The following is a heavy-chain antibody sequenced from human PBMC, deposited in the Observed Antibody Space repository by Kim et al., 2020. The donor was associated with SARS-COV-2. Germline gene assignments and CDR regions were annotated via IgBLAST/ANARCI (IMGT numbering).Heavy chain of an antibody. Sequence: GGSLRLSCAASGFTFSSYSMNWVRQAPGKGLEWVSSISSSSSYIYYADSVKGRFTISRDNAKNSLYLQMNSLRAEDTAVYYCARDSNYYDSSGPLDYWGQGTLVTVSS. D-gene: IGHD3-22*01. J-gene: IGHJ4*02. CDR3: ARDSNYYDSSGPLDY. CDR1: GFTFSSYS. CDR2: ISSSSSYI. V-gene: IGHV3-21*01.